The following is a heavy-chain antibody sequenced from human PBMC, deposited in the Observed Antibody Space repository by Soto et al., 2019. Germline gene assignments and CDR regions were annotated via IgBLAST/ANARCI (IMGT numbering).Heavy chain of an antibody. CDR1: GFTFINYA. CDR2: ISGSGDST. CDR3: VKVGPKISIRSYYDY. J-gene: IGHJ4*02. D-gene: IGHD2-15*01. V-gene: IGHV3-64D*06. Sequence: PGGSLRLSCAASGFTFINYAMSWVRQAPGKGLDYVSAISGSGDSTYYADSVKGRFTISRDNSKNSLYLQMSSLRAEDTAVYYCVKVGPKISIRSYYDYWGQGTRVTVSS.